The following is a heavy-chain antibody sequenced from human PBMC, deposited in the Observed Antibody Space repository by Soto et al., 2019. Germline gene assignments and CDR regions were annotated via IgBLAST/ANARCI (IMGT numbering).Heavy chain of an antibody. CDR2: IWYDGSNK. Sequence: PVGSLRLSCAASGFTFSSYGMHWVRQAPGKGLEWVAVIWYDGSNKYYADSVKGRFTISRDNSKNTLYLQMNSLRAEDTAVYYCARAHDYGDYKSTVYWGQGTLVTVSS. V-gene: IGHV3-33*01. CDR1: GFTFSSYG. J-gene: IGHJ4*02. D-gene: IGHD4-17*01. CDR3: ARAHDYGDYKSTVY.